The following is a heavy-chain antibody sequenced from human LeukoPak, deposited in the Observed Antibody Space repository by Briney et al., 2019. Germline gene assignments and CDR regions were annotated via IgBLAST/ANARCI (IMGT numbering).Heavy chain of an antibody. J-gene: IGHJ6*02. CDR3: AREGGYSYGPNYYYYGMDV. V-gene: IGHV3-30-3*01. CDR1: GFTFSSYW. D-gene: IGHD5-18*01. CDR2: ISYDGSNK. Sequence: PGGSLRLSCAASGFTFSSYWMNWVRQAPGKGLEWVAVISYDGSNKYYADSVKGRFTISRDNSKNTLYLQMNSLRAEDTAVYYCAREGGYSYGPNYYYYGMDVWGQGTTVTVSS.